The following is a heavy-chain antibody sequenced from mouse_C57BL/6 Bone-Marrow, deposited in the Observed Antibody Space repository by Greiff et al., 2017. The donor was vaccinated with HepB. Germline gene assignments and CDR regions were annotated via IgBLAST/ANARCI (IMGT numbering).Heavy chain of an antibody. CDR2: ISSGGSYT. D-gene: IGHD2-4*01. V-gene: IGHV5-6*01. CDR1: GFTFSSYG. CDR3: ARHSLYDYDNYAMDY. J-gene: IGHJ4*01. Sequence: EVQLVESGGDLVKPGGSLKLSCAASGFTFSSYGMSWVRQTPDKRLEWVATISSGGSYTYYPDSVKGRFTISRDNAKNTLYLQMSSLKSEDTAMYYCARHSLYDYDNYAMDYWGQGTSVTVSA.